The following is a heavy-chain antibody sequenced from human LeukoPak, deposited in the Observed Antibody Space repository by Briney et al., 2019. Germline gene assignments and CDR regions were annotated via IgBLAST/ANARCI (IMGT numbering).Heavy chain of an antibody. Sequence: PGGSLRLSCAASGFTFSSYAMSWVRQTPGKGGEWVSAISGSGGSTYYADSVKGRLAISRDNSKNTLYLQMTILRAEDTAVYYCARSSGWFGDAFDIWGQGTMVTISS. V-gene: IGHV3-23*01. CDR2: ISGSGGST. J-gene: IGHJ3*02. CDR3: ARSSGWFGDAFDI. D-gene: IGHD6-19*01. CDR1: GFTFSSYA.